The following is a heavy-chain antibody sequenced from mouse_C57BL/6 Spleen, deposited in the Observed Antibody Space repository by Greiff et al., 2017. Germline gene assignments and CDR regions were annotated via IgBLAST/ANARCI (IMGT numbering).Heavy chain of an antibody. CDR3: ARSTTVVAADYYAMDY. Sequence: QVQLQQPGAELVRPGTSVKLSCKASGYTFTSYWMHWVKQRPGQGLKWIGVIDPSDSYTNYNQKFKGKATLTVDTSSSTAYMQLSSLTSEDSAVYYCARSTTVVAADYYAMDYWGQGTSVTVSS. V-gene: IGHV1-59*01. D-gene: IGHD1-1*01. J-gene: IGHJ4*01. CDR1: GYTFTSYW. CDR2: IDPSDSYT.